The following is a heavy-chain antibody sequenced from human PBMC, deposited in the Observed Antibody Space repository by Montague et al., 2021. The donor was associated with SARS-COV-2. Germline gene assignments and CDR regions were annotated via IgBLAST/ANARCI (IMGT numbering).Heavy chain of an antibody. J-gene: IGHJ4*02. Sequence: SKTLSLTCIVSGDSIDRDTYYWGWIRQSPGKGLEWIGSLSSSGSTYYNPSLRSRVTISMDTSKNHFSLKVNSVTATDTAVYFCARPGSVSGWFYFDDWGQGTLVSVSS. CDR2: LSSSGST. D-gene: IGHD6-19*01. CDR1: GDSIDRDTYY. CDR3: ARPGSVSGWFYFDD. V-gene: IGHV4-39*02.